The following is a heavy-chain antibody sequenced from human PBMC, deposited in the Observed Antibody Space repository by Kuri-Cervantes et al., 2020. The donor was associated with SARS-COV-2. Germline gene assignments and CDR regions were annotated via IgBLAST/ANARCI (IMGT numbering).Heavy chain of an antibody. CDR1: GFTFGSYG. V-gene: IGHV3-30*18. CDR3: AKGGYSYGYAGHFDY. D-gene: IGHD5-18*01. Sequence: GESLKISCAASGFTFGSYGMHWVRQAPGKGLEWVAVISYDGSNKYYADSVKGRFTISRDNSKNTLYLQMNSLRAEDTAVYYCAKGGYSYGYAGHFDYWGQGTLVTVSS. CDR2: ISYDGSNK. J-gene: IGHJ4*02.